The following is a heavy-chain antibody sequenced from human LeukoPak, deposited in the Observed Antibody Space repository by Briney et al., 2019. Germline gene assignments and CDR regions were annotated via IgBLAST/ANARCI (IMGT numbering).Heavy chain of an antibody. V-gene: IGHV4-59*01. J-gene: IGHJ4*02. D-gene: IGHD5-12*01. CDR3: ARGYVDGYFDY. CDR1: GGSISSFY. Sequence: SETLSLTCTVSGGSISSFYWSWIRQPPGKGLEWVGYIYYSGSTNYNPSLKSRVTISVDTSKNQFSLKLSSVTAADTAVYYCARGYVDGYFDYWGQGTLVTVSS. CDR2: IYYSGST.